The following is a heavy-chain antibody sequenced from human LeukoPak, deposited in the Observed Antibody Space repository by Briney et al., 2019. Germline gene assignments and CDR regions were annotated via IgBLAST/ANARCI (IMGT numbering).Heavy chain of an antibody. D-gene: IGHD3-10*01. Sequence: PGRSLRLSCAASGFTFSSYGMHWVRQAPGKGLEWVAVISYDGSNKYYADSVKGRFTISRDNARYSLYLQMNSLRAEDTAVYYCARLGESNDDIVYYYYMDVWGKGTTVTVSS. J-gene: IGHJ6*03. CDR3: ARLGESNDDIVYYYYMDV. CDR1: GFTFSSYG. CDR2: ISYDGSNK. V-gene: IGHV3-30*03.